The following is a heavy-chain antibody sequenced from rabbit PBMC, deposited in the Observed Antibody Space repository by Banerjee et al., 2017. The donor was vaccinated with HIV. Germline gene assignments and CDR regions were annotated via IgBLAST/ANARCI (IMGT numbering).Heavy chain of an antibody. V-gene: IGHV1S43*01. CDR1: GIDLSSSFW. CDR2: IYPTYGAT. CDR3: SRGLVAGVLDL. J-gene: IGHJ4*01. Sequence: QQQLEESGGGLVKPEGSLTLTCKASGIDLSSSFWISWVRQTPGKGLEWIGCIYPTYGATDYASWVNGRFTISLDNAQNTVFLQMTSLTAADTATYFCSRGLVAGVLDLWGQGTLVTVS. D-gene: IGHD3-3*01.